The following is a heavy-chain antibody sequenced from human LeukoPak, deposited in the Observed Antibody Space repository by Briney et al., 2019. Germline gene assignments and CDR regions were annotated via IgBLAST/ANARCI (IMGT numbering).Heavy chain of an antibody. CDR2: ISAYNGNT. CDR3: ARERSGNYRFDY. CDR1: GYTFTSYG. Sequence: ASVKVPCKASGYTFTSYGISWVRQAPGQGLEWMGWISAYNGNTNYAQKLQGRVTMTTDTSTSTAYMELRSLRSDDTAVYYCARERSGNYRFDYWGQGTLVTVSS. V-gene: IGHV1-18*01. J-gene: IGHJ4*02. D-gene: IGHD1-26*01.